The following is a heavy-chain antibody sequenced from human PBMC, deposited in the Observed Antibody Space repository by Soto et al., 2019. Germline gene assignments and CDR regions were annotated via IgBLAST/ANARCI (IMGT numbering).Heavy chain of an antibody. D-gene: IGHD5-12*01. CDR1: GGSFSGYY. V-gene: IGHV4-34*01. CDR3: VLGYRNWFGP. CDR2: INHSGST. J-gene: IGHJ5*02. Sequence: SETLSLTCAVYGGSFSGYYWSWIRQPPGKGLEWIGEINHSGSTNYNPSLKSRVTISVDTSKNQFSLKLSSVTAADTAVYYCVLGYRNWFGPWGQGTLVTVSS.